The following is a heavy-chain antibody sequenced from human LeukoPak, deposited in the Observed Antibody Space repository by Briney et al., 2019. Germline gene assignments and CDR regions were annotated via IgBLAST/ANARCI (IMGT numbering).Heavy chain of an antibody. J-gene: IGHJ5*02. CDR2: MNPNSGNT. CDR1: GYTFTSYD. Sequence: ASVKVSCKASGYTFTSYDINWVRQATGQGLEWMGRMNPNSGNTGYAQKFQGRVTMTRNTSTSTAYMELSSLRSEDTAVYYCARGVGIVVVVAATHGYWFDPWGQGTLVTVSS. D-gene: IGHD2-15*01. CDR3: ARGVGIVVVVAATHGYWFDP. V-gene: IGHV1-8*01.